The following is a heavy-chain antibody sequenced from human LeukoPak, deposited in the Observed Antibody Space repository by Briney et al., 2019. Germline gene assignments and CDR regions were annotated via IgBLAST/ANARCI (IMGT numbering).Heavy chain of an antibody. J-gene: IGHJ5*02. CDR3: ASTDSITGTTSSWFDP. CDR1: GYTFTSYD. V-gene: IGHV1-8*01. CDR2: MNPNSGNT. Sequence: ASVKVSCKASGYTFTSYDINWVRQATGQGLEWMGWMNPNSGNTGYAQKFQGRVTMTRNTSISTAYMELSSLRSEDTAVCYCASTDSITGTTSSWFDPWGQGTLVTVSS. D-gene: IGHD1-7*01.